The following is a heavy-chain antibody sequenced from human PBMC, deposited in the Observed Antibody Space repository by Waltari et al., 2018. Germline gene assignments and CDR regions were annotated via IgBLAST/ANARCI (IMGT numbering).Heavy chain of an antibody. D-gene: IGHD3-3*01. Sequence: QVQLQESGPGLVKPSETLSLTCTVSGGSISSYYWNWNRQSPGRGLEWIGYIYYSGSTNYNPALWSRVTISVDTSKNQFSLNLRSVTAGDTAVYYCARFGRSGYWPFDFWGQGILVTVSS. V-gene: IGHV4-59*01. CDR3: ARFGRSGYWPFDF. CDR2: IYYSGST. CDR1: GGSISSYY. J-gene: IGHJ4*02.